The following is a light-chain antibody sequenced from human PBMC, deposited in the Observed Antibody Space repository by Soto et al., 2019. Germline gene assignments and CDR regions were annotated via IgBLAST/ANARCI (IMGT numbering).Light chain of an antibody. Sequence: DIQMTQSPSTLSASVGDRVTITYRASQSVTSRLAWYQQKPGKAPKLLIHEASSLESGVPSRFSGSGSGTEFTLTISSLQPDDFATYYCQQYKSYSPYTFGQGTNLEIK. CDR1: QSVTSR. V-gene: IGKV1-5*03. CDR2: EAS. J-gene: IGKJ2*01. CDR3: QQYKSYSPYT.